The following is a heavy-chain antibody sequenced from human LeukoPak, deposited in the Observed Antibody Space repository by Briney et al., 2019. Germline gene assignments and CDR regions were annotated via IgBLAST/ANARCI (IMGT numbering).Heavy chain of an antibody. V-gene: IGHV3-21*01. D-gene: IGHD6-19*01. CDR3: ARSDYSSGWFYYYYYYMDV. J-gene: IGHJ6*03. Sequence: PGGSLRLSCAASGFTFSSYSMNWVRQAPGKGLEWVSSISSSSSYIYYADSVKGRFTISRDNAKNSLYLQMNSLRAEDTAVYYCARSDYSSGWFYYYYYYMDVWGKGTTVTVSS. CDR1: GFTFSSYS. CDR2: ISSSSSYI.